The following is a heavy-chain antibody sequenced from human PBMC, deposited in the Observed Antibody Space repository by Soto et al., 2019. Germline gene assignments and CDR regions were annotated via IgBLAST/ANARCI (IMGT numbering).Heavy chain of an antibody. V-gene: IGHV1-18*01. CDR2: ISAYNGNT. CDR1: GYTFTSYS. Sequence: QVQLVQSGAEVKKPGASVKVSCKASGYTFTSYSITWVRQAPGQGLEWMGRISAYNGNTNYAQKLQGRVTMTTDTATSTAYMELRSLRSDDTAVYYCARVVVVSGRYYFDYWGQGTLVTVSS. CDR3: ARVVVVSGRYYFDY. D-gene: IGHD2-2*01. J-gene: IGHJ4*02.